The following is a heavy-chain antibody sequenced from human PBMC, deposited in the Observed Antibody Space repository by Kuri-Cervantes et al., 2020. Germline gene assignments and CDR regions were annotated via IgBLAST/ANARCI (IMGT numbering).Heavy chain of an antibody. CDR3: ATATPPLRDY. CDR2: ISYDGSNK. D-gene: IGHD5-12*01. Sequence: GESLKISCAASGFTLSSYAMHWVRRAPGKGLEWVAVISYDGSNKYYADSVKGRFTISRDNSKNTLYLQMNSLRAEDTAVYYCATATPPLRDYWGQGTLVTVSS. CDR1: GFTLSSYA. V-gene: IGHV3-30-3*01. J-gene: IGHJ4*02.